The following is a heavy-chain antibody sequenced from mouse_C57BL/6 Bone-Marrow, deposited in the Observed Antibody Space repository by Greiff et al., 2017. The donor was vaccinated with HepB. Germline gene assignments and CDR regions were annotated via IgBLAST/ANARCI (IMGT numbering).Heavy chain of an antibody. J-gene: IGHJ2*01. V-gene: IGHV1-50*01. CDR2: IDPSDSYT. CDR3: AESHPDY. Sequence: VQLQQPGAELVKPGASVKLSCKASGYTFTSYWMQWVKQRPGQGLEWIGEIDPSDSYTNYNQKFKGKATLTVDTSSSTAYMQLSSLTSEDSAVYYCAESHPDYWGQGTTLTVSS. CDR1: GYTFTSYW.